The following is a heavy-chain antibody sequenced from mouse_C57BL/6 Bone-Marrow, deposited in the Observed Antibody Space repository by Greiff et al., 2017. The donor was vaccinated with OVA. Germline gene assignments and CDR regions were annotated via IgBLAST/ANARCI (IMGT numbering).Heavy chain of an antibody. CDR2: IRNKPNGSTT. D-gene: IGHD1-1*01. CDR3: ARYKGRVAVDYFDY. V-gene: IGHV7-3*01. CDR1: GFTFTNYY. Sequence: EVHLVESGGGLVQPGDSLSLSCAASGFTFTNYYMSWVRQPPGKALEWLAFIRNKPNGSTTEYSASVKGRFTISRDNSQSILYLQMNALRAEDSATYYCARYKGRVAVDYFDYWGQGTALTVSS. J-gene: IGHJ2*01.